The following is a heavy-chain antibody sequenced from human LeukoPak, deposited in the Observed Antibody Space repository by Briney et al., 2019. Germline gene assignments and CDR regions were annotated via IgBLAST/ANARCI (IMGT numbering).Heavy chain of an antibody. CDR1: GFTFSTYW. Sequence: GGSLRLSCAASGFTFSTYWMSWVRQAPGKGLEWVANIRQDGSEKYYVDSVRGRFTISRENAKNSLYLQMNSLRAEDTAVYYCTRGRAAAGGYWGQGTLVTVSS. D-gene: IGHD6-13*01. CDR2: IRQDGSEK. J-gene: IGHJ4*02. CDR3: TRGRAAAGGY. V-gene: IGHV3-7*01.